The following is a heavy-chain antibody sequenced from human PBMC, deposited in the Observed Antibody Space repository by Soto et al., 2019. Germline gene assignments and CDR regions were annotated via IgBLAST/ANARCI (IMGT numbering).Heavy chain of an antibody. CDR1: GGTFSSYA. D-gene: IGHD1-7*01. CDR2: IIPIFGTA. Sequence: GASVKVSCKASGGTFSSYAISWVRQAPGQGLEWMGGIIPIFGTANYAQKFQGRVTITADESTSTAYMELSSLRSEDTAVYYCARDNWNYVESSHYFDYWGQGTLVTV. CDR3: ARDNWNYVESSHYFDY. V-gene: IGHV1-69*13. J-gene: IGHJ4*02.